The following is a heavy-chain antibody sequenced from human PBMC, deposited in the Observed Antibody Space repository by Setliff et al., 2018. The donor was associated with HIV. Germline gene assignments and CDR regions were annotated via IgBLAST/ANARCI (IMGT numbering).Heavy chain of an antibody. CDR1: GYSFTNSW. D-gene: IGHD3-3*01. CDR2: IWPDDSDT. J-gene: IGHJ4*02. Sequence: PGESLKISCKASGYSFTNSWVGWVRQMPGNGLEWMGLIWPDDSDTMYSPSFQGQITLSADKSISTAYLQWSSLKAPDTAMYYCARPSKYYDFWTPDYWGQGTLVTVSS. CDR3: ARPSKYYDFWTPDY. V-gene: IGHV5-51*01.